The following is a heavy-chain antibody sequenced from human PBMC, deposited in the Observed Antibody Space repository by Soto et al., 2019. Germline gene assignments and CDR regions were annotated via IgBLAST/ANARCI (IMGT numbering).Heavy chain of an antibody. CDR3: ARLCLGEPPQADAFDI. CDR1: SGSISSSNW. V-gene: IGHV4-4*02. J-gene: IGHJ3*02. D-gene: IGHD7-27*01. Sequence: QVQLQESGPGLVKPSGTLSLTCAVSSGSISSSNWWSWVRQPPGKGLEWIGEIYHSGSTNHNPSLKSRVTRSVDKAKNQFSLKLSSVTAADTAVYYCARLCLGEPPQADAFDIWGQGTMVTVSS. CDR2: IYHSGST.